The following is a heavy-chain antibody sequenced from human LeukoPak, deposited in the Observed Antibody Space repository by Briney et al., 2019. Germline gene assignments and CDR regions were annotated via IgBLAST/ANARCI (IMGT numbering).Heavy chain of an antibody. J-gene: IGHJ4*02. CDR1: GFTFSSYA. D-gene: IGHD6-19*01. V-gene: IGHV3-30-3*01. CDR2: ISYDGSNK. Sequence: GGSLRLSCAASGFTFSSYAMHWVRQAPGKGLEWVAVISYDGSNKYYADSVKGRFSISRDNSKNTLYLQMNSLRAEDTAVYYCAREQMAGKVDHWGQGTLVTVSS. CDR3: AREQMAGKVDH.